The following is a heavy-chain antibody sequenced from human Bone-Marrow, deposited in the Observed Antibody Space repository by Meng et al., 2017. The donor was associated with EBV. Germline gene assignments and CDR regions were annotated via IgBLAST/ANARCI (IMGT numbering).Heavy chain of an antibody. D-gene: IGHD3-10*01. CDR3: ARESGRGYTPDY. V-gene: IGHV1-69*01. CDR1: GGSFRRSA. CDR2: FLPILGAP. Sequence: VRVVESGPGVKKPGFSVKVSCKGAGGSFRRSAISWVRQAPGQGLEWMGGFLPILGAPNYAETFQDRVTITADESTSTAYMELSSLRPDDTAVYYCARESGRGYTPDYWGQGTLVTVSS. J-gene: IGHJ4*02.